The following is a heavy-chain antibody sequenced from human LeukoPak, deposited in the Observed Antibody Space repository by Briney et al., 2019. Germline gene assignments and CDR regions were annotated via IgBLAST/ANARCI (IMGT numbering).Heavy chain of an antibody. D-gene: IGHD3-16*02. Sequence: GASVKVSCKASGYTFISYGISWVRQAPGQGLEWMGWISTYNGNTNYAQKFQGRVTMTTDTSTSTAYMELRSLRSDDTAVYYCARDPVISTNWFDPWGQGTLVTVSS. J-gene: IGHJ5*02. CDR3: ARDPVISTNWFDP. CDR1: GYTFISYG. V-gene: IGHV1-18*01. CDR2: ISTYNGNT.